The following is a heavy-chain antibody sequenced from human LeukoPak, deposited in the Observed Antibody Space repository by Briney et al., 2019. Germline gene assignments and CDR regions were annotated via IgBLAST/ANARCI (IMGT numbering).Heavy chain of an antibody. J-gene: IGHJ4*02. CDR3: ARSAAARRGLYFDY. CDR2: IYPDHSDT. CDR1: GFTFGSYW. Sequence: GESLKISCKGSGFTFGSYWIGWVRQMPGKGLEWMGIIYPDHSDTRYSPSFQGQVTISADNSITTAYLQWSSLNASDTAIYYCARSAAARRGLYFDYWGQGTLVTISS. D-gene: IGHD6-6*01. V-gene: IGHV5-51*01.